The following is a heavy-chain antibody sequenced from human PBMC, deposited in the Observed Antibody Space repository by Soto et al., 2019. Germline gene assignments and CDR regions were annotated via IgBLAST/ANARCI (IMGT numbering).Heavy chain of an antibody. CDR3: ARGGGYDSFDY. CDR1: GASITYGGYS. V-gene: IGHV4-30-2*01. CDR2: INNLETT. D-gene: IGHD5-12*01. J-gene: IGHJ4*02. Sequence: SETLYLTCTVSGASITYGGYSWSWIRQPPGKGLERLGYINNLETTFYNPSFESRLTLSIDRTKNQFSLKLNSMTAADGAVYFCARGGGYDSFDYGGQGILVTVSS.